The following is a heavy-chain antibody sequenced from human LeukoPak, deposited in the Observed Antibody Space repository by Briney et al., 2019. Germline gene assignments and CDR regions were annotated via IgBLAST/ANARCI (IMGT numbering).Heavy chain of an antibody. J-gene: IGHJ4*02. CDR3: ARDRAYTSYDF. D-gene: IGHD3-16*01. CDR1: EFSFSSYG. CDR2: INQDGSER. Sequence: GGSLRLSCAASEFSFSSYGMHWVRQAPGKGLEYVANINQDGSERYYVNSVKGRFTISRDTAKNSVDLQMNSLRVEDTAVYYCARDRAYTSYDFWGQGILVAVSS. V-gene: IGHV3-7*01.